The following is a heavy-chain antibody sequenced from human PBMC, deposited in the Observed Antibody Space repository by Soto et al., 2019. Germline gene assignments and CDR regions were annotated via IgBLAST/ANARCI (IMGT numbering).Heavy chain of an antibody. D-gene: IGHD6-19*01. J-gene: IGHJ2*01. V-gene: IGHV3-23*01. CDR1: GFTFSSYA. CDR2: ISGSGGST. Sequence: EVQLLESGGGLVQPGGSLRLSCAASGFTFSSYAMSWVRQAPGKGLEWVSAISGSGGSTYYADSVKGRFTISRDNSKNTLYLQMNSLRAEDTAVYYCEKAGLPEQWLMPFYWYFDLWGRGTLVTVSS. CDR3: EKAGLPEQWLMPFYWYFDL.